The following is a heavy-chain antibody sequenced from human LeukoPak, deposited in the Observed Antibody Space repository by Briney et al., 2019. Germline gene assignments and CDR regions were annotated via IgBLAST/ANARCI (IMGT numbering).Heavy chain of an antibody. V-gene: IGHV4-61*02. CDR1: GGSISSGSYY. J-gene: IGHJ4*02. CDR2: IYTSGST. Sequence: SETLSLTCTVSGGSISSGSYYWSWIRQPAGKGLEWIGRIYTSGSTSYNPSLKRRVTISVDTSKNQFSLKLSSVTAADTAVYYCARGCSSTSCYQPFDYWGQGTLVTVSS. CDR3: ARGCSSTSCYQPFDY. D-gene: IGHD2-2*01.